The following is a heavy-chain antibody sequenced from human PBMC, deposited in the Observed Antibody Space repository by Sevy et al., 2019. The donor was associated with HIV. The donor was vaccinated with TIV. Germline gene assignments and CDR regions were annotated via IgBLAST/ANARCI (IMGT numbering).Heavy chain of an antibody. CDR1: GGTFSSYA. D-gene: IGHD6-19*01. Sequence: ASVKVSCKASGGTFSSYAISWVRQAPGQGLEWMGGIIPIFGTANYAQKFHGRVTITADESTSTAYMELSSLRSEDTAVYYCARKSTKDSSGWYHWFDPWGQRTLVTVSS. V-gene: IGHV1-69*13. CDR3: ARKSTKDSSGWYHWFDP. J-gene: IGHJ5*02. CDR2: IIPIFGTA.